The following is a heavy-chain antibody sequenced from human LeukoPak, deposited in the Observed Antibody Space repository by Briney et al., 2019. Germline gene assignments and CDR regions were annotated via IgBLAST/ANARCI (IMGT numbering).Heavy chain of an antibody. CDR1: GFIFSSYG. Sequence: GGSLRLSCAASGFIFSSYGMHWVRQAPGKGLEWVGFIRSKAYGGTTEYAASVKGRFTISRDDSKSIAYLQMNSLKTEDTAVYYCTRFGEFNWFDPWGQGTLVTVSS. CDR2: IRSKAYGGTT. D-gene: IGHD3-10*01. V-gene: IGHV3-49*04. CDR3: TRFGEFNWFDP. J-gene: IGHJ5*02.